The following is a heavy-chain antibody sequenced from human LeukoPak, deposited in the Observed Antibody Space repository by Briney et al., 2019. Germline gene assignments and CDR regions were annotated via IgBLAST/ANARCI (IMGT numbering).Heavy chain of an antibody. CDR3: AKDLGSSGWYRRSRGFDY. Sequence: PGGSLRLSCAASGFTFSSYAMSWVRQAPGKGLEWVSAISGSGGSTYYADSVKGRFTISRDNSKNTLYLQMNSLRAEDTAVYYCAKDLGSSGWYRRSRGFDYWGQGTLVTASS. CDR2: ISGSGGST. J-gene: IGHJ4*02. V-gene: IGHV3-23*01. CDR1: GFTFSSYA. D-gene: IGHD6-19*01.